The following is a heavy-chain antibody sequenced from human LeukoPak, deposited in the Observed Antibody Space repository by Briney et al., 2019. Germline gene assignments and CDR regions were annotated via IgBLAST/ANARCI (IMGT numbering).Heavy chain of an antibody. J-gene: IGHJ5*02. CDR1: GFTFSSYS. CDR2: ISSSSSYI. V-gene: IGHV3-21*01. D-gene: IGHD2-2*01. Sequence: GGSLRLSCAASGFTFSSYSMNWVRQAPGKGLEWVSSISSSSSYIYYADSVKGRFTISRDNSKNTLYLQMNSLRAEDTAVYYCARQVVPAASHKNWFDPWGQGTLVTVSS. CDR3: ARQVVPAASHKNWFDP.